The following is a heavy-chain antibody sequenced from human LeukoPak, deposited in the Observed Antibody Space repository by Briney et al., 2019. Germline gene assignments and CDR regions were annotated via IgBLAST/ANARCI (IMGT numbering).Heavy chain of an antibody. Sequence: SQTLSLTCAISGDSVSSNSAAWNWIRQSPSRGLEWLGRTYYRSKWYNDYAVSVKSRITINPDTSKNQFSLQLNSVTPEDTAVYYCARDGPYYYDSSGHPGDYYYYGMDVWGQGTTVTVSS. J-gene: IGHJ6*02. V-gene: IGHV6-1*01. CDR3: ARDGPYYYDSSGHPGDYYYYGMDV. CDR1: GDSVSSNSAA. CDR2: TYYRSKWYN. D-gene: IGHD3-22*01.